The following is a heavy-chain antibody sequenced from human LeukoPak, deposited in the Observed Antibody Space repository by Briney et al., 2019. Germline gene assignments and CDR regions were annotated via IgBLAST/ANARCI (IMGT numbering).Heavy chain of an antibody. V-gene: IGHV3-21*01. CDR1: GFIFGDYD. J-gene: IGHJ4*02. CDR2: SSSVSSYK. CDR3: AKGRGYSGYDFDY. Sequence: GGSLRLSCAASGFIFGDYDMNWVRQAPGQGLEWVGLSSSVSSYKYYGDSVRGRFTISRDNANSLMYLQLNSLRAGDTAVYYCAKGRGYSGYDFDYWGQGTLVTVSS. D-gene: IGHD5-12*01.